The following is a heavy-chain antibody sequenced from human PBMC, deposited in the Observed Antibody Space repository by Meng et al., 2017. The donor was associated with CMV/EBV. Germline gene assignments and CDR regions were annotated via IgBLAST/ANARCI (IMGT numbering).Heavy chain of an antibody. D-gene: IGHD5-18*01. CDR3: AKDADTAMGNNYFDY. CDR2: ISWDGGST. Sequence: GESLKISCAASGFTFDDYTMHWVRQAPGKGLERVSLISWDGGSTYYADSVKGRFTISRDNSKNSLYLQMNSLRTEDTALYYCAKDADTAMGNNYFDYWGQGTLVTVSS. J-gene: IGHJ4*02. V-gene: IGHV3-43*01. CDR1: GFTFDDYT.